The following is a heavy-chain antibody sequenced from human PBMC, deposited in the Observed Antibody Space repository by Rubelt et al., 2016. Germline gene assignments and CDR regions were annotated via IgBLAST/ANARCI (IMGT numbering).Heavy chain of an antibody. CDR1: GFTFSDHC. V-gene: IGHV3-7*03. Sequence: GGSLRLSCAASGFTFSDHCMSWVRQAPGKELEWVANINQDGSEKKYVDSVKGRFTISRDNAKNSLFLQMSSLRAEDTAVYYCARAPQVYCSYGLEVWGQGTTVTVSS. J-gene: IGHJ6*02. CDR3: ARAPQVYCSYGLEV. D-gene: IGHD5/OR15-5a*01. CDR2: INQDGSEK.